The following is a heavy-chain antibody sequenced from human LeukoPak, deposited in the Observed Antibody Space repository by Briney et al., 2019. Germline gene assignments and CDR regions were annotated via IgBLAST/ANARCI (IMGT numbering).Heavy chain of an antibody. CDR2: IKQDESEK. D-gene: IGHD2/OR15-2a*01. CDR1: GFTFSSYW. CDR3: ARGKTSQNIVTRKTYNWFDP. V-gene: IGHV3-7*01. Sequence: GGSLRLSCAASGFTFSSYWMSWVRQAPGKGLEWVANIKQDESEKYYVDSVKGRLTISRDNAKNSLYLQMKSLRAEDTAVYYCARGKTSQNIVTRKTYNWFDPWGQGTLVTVSS. J-gene: IGHJ5*02.